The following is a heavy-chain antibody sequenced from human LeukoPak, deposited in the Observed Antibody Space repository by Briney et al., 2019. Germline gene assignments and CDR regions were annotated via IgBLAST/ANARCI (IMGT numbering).Heavy chain of an antibody. J-gene: IGHJ4*02. CDR1: GYTFTGYY. Sequence: ASVKVSCKASGYTFTGYYMHWVRQAPGQGLEWMGRINPNSGGTNYAQKFQGRFTMTRDTSISTAYMELSRLRSEDTAVYYCARDEGGGYNQWDYWGQGTLVTVSS. V-gene: IGHV1-2*06. CDR2: INPNSGGT. CDR3: ARDEGGGYNQWDY. D-gene: IGHD5-24*01.